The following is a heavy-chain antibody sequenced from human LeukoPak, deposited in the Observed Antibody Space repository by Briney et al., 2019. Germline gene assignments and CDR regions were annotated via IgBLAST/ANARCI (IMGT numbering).Heavy chain of an antibody. CDR2: IRYDGSNK. J-gene: IGHJ4*02. Sequence: GKSLRLSCAASGFTFSSYGMHWVRQAPGKGLEWVAFIRYDGSNKYYADSVKGRFTISRDNSKNTLYLQMNSLRAEDTAVYYCAKVKCSGGSCYYFDYWGQGTLVTVSS. CDR1: GFTFSSYG. D-gene: IGHD2-15*01. V-gene: IGHV3-30*02. CDR3: AKVKCSGGSCYYFDY.